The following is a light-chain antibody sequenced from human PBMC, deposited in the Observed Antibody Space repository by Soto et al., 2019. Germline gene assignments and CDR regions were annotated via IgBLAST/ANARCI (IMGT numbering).Light chain of an antibody. V-gene: IGLV2-14*01. CDR2: EVT. Sequence: QSALTQPASVSGSLGQSITISCTGTSSDVGSFNYVSWYRQSPTKAPELIIYEVTNRPSGVSNRFSGSKSGNTASLTISGLQAEDEADYYCSSYIPNSVISGGGTKLTVL. CDR3: SSYIPNSVI. J-gene: IGLJ2*01. CDR1: SSDVGSFNY.